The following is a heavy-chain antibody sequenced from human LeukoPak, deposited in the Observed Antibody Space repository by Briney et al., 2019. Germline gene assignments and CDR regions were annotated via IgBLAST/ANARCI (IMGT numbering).Heavy chain of an antibody. V-gene: IGHV4-59*08. CDR3: AGYYGDYSYFDY. Sequence: TSETLSLTCTVSGGSIISYYWSWIRQPPGKGLEWIGYIYYSGSTNYNPSLKSRVTISVDTSKNQFSLKLSSVTAADTAVYYCAGYYGDYSYFDYWGQGTLVTVSS. CDR1: GGSIISYY. J-gene: IGHJ4*02. CDR2: IYYSGST. D-gene: IGHD4-17*01.